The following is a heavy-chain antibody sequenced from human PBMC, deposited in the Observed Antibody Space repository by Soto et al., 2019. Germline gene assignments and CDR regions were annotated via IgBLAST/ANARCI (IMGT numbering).Heavy chain of an antibody. D-gene: IGHD2-2*01. CDR3: ARQYCSSTSCFYDY. CDR2: IYYSGST. V-gene: IGHV4-39*01. J-gene: IGHJ4*02. CDR1: GGSISSSSYY. Sequence: SETLSLTCTVSGGSISSSSYYWGWIRQPPGKGLEWIGSIYYSGSTYYNPSLKSRVTISVDTSKNQFSLKLSSVTAADTAVYYCARQYCSSTSCFYDYWGQGTLVTVSS.